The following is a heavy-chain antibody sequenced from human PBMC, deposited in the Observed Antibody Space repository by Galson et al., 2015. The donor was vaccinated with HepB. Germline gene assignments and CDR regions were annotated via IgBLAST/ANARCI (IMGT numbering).Heavy chain of an antibody. D-gene: IGHD6-19*01. Sequence: SLRLSCAASGFSFSSCWMHWVRQAPGKGLLWVSSISSSSSYIYYADSVKGRFTNSRDNAKNSLYLQMNSLRAEDTAVYYCARETRGWSSDYWGQGTLVTVSS. CDR1: GFSFSSCW. V-gene: IGHV3-21*01. CDR2: ISSSSSYI. CDR3: ARETRGWSSDY. J-gene: IGHJ4*02.